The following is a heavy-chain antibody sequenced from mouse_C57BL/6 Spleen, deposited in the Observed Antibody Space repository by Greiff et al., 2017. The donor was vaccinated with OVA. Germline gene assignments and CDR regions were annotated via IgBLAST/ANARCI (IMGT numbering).Heavy chain of an antibody. Sequence: VQLPQSGPELVKPGASVKISCNASGYTVTDYYIPRVNARHGKSLEWIGDINPNNGGTSYNQKFKGKATLTVDKSSSTAYMELRSLTSEDSAVYYCAETGFAYWGQGTLVTVSA. J-gene: IGHJ3*01. CDR3: AETGFAY. CDR2: INPNNGGT. V-gene: IGHV1-26*01. CDR1: GYTVTDYY.